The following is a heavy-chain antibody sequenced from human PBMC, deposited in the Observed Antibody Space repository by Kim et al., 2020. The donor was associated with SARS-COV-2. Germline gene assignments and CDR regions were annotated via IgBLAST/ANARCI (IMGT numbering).Heavy chain of an antibody. J-gene: IGHJ6*02. CDR2: ISSSSYI. V-gene: IGHV3-21*01. CDR1: GFTFSSYS. Sequence: GGSLRLSCAASGFTFSSYSMNWVRQAPGKGLEWVSSISSSSYIYYADSMKGRFTISRDNAKNSLYLQMNSLRAEDTAVYYCARERRDYYYYYGMDVWGQGPTVTVSS. CDR3: ARERRDYYYYYGMDV.